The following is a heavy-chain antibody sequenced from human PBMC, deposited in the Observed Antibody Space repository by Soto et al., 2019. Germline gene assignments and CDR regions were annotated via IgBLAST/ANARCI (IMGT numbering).Heavy chain of an antibody. CDR1: GFTFSSYS. J-gene: IGHJ4*02. Sequence: GESLKISCAASGFTFSSYSMNWVRQAPGKGLEWVSYISSSSSTIYYADSVKGRFTISRDNAKNSLYLQMNSLRDEDTAVYYCARELAAKIDYWGQGTLVTVSS. V-gene: IGHV3-48*02. CDR2: ISSSSSTI. D-gene: IGHD6-13*01. CDR3: ARELAAKIDY.